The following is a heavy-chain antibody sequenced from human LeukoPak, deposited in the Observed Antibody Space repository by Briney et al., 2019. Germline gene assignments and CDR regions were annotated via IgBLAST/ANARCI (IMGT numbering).Heavy chain of an antibody. D-gene: IGHD4-23*01. J-gene: IGHJ4*02. CDR1: GGSISSTSYY. V-gene: IGHV4-39*07. CDR2: IYYSGTT. CDR3: PRGFRGGNFRGYFDD. Sequence: SETLCLTCTVSGGSISSTSYYWGWIRQPPGKGPEWIGSIYYSGTTYSNPSLKSRVTISVDTSKSQFSLTLNSVTAADTAVYYRPRGFRGGNFRGYFDDWGQATLVTVSS.